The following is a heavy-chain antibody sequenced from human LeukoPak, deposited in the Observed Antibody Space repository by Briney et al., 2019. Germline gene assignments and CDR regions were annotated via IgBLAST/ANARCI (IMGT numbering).Heavy chain of an antibody. J-gene: IGHJ4*02. D-gene: IGHD3-16*02. Sequence: SETLSLTCAVYDGSFSDYYWSWIRQPPGKGLEWIGEINHSGTTNYSPSLKSRVSISVDTSKNQFSLKLNSVTAADAAMYYCASHYSSGSYRYTGSFDSWGQGMLVNVSS. CDR2: INHSGTT. CDR1: DGSFSDYY. CDR3: ASHYSSGSYRYTGSFDS. V-gene: IGHV4-34*01.